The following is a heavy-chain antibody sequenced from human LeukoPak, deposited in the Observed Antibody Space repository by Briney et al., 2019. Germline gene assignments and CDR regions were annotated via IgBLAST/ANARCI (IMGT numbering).Heavy chain of an antibody. CDR2: INAGNGNT. Sequence: ASVKVSCKALGYTFTSYAMHWVRQAPGQRLEWMGWINAGNGNTKYSQKFQGRVTITRDTSASTAYMELRSLISDDTAVYYCARADPISPGLFDFWGQGTLVTVS. CDR3: ARADPISPGLFDF. V-gene: IGHV1-3*01. D-gene: IGHD2-2*02. CDR1: GYTFTSYA. J-gene: IGHJ4*02.